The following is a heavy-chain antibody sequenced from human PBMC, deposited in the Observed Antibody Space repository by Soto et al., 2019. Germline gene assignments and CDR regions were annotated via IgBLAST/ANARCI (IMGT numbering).Heavy chain of an antibody. Sequence: GGPRLSCAASGFTFSSYWMHWVRQAPGKGLVWVSRINSDGSSTSYADSVKGRFTISRDNAKNTLYLQMNSLRAEDTAVYYCARDLGPRVGAMGGEGRDWGQGTLVTVSS. CDR1: GFTFSSYW. CDR2: INSDGSST. J-gene: IGHJ4*02. CDR3: ARDLGPRVGAMGGEGRD. V-gene: IGHV3-74*01. D-gene: IGHD1-26*01.